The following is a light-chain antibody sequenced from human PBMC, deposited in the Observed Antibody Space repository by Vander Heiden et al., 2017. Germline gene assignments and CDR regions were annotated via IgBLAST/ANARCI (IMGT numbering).Light chain of an antibody. CDR2: DAA. V-gene: IGKV3-15*01. CDR1: QSVSMN. Sequence: ASLSCSASQSVSMNLAWYNQKPGQAPRLLIFDAASRATGVPARITASGSGTEFSLTISSLQSEDVASFYCQQYNMWPYTFGQGTKLEIK. J-gene: IGKJ2*01. CDR3: QQYNMWPYT.